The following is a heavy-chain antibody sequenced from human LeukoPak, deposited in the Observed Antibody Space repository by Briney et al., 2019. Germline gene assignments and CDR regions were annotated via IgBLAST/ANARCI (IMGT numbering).Heavy chain of an antibody. CDR1: GFTFSSYW. V-gene: IGHV3-7*03. D-gene: IGHD4-17*01. CDR2: IKQDGSEK. CDR3: AREDGDYAMVRFQH. Sequence: GGSLRLSCAASGFTFSSYWMSWVRQAPGKGLEWVANIKQDGSEKYYVDSVKGRFTISRDNAKNSLYLQMNSLRAEDTGVYYCAREDGDYAMVRFQHWGQGTLVTVSS. J-gene: IGHJ1*01.